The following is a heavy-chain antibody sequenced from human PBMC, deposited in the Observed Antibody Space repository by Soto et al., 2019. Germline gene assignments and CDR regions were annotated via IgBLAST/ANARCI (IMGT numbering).Heavy chain of an antibody. D-gene: IGHD3-16*01. Sequence: VQLVESGGGVVQPGRSLRLSCAASGFTFSDYAMHWVRQAPGKGLEWVAVVSHDGRNTHYADSVKGRFTISRDSSKNTVSLEMDRLRAEDTAVYYCAEGGGQVLVTSGFNYWGQGALVTVSS. CDR1: GFTFSDYA. CDR2: VSHDGRNT. J-gene: IGHJ4*02. CDR3: AEGGGQVLVTSGFNY. V-gene: IGHV3-30*03.